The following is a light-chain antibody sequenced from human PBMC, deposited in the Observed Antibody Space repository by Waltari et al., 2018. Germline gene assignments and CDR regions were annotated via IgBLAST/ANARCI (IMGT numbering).Light chain of an antibody. Sequence: AIRMTQSPFSLSASVGDRVTITCWASQGISRYLAWYQQKPAKAPKLFIYYASSLQSGVQSRFSGSGSGTDYTLTISSLQPEDFATYYCQQYYSLLTFGGGTKVEIK. J-gene: IGKJ4*01. CDR2: YAS. V-gene: IGKV1D-43*01. CDR1: QGISRY. CDR3: QQYYSLLT.